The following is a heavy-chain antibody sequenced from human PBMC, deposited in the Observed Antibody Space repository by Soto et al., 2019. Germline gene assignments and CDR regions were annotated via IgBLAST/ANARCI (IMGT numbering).Heavy chain of an antibody. CDR1: GGSVSSGSYY. D-gene: IGHD2-2*01. CDR2: IYYSGST. Sequence: SETLSLTCAVSGGSVSSGSYYWSWIRQPPGKGLEWIGYIYYSGSTNYNPSLKSRVTISVDTSKNQFSLKLSSVTAADTAVYYCARLDIVVVPAATLIQYYYYCTDVCCQAPIVTL. J-gene: IGHJ6*02. CDR3: ARLDIVVVPAATLIQYYYYCTDV. V-gene: IGHV4-61*01.